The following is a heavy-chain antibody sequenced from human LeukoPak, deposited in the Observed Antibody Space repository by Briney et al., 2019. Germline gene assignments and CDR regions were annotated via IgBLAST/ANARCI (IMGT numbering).Heavy chain of an antibody. D-gene: IGHD3-22*01. V-gene: IGHV1-69*01. CDR2: IIPIFGTA. CDR3: ARDRNPYYYDSSGPIGGFDL. J-gene: IGHJ2*01. Sequence: SVKVSCKASGGTFSSYAISWVRQAPGQGLEWMGGIIPIFGTANCAQKFQGRVTITADESTSTAYMELSSLRSEDTAVYYCARDRNPYYYDSSGPIGGFDLWGRGTLVTVSS. CDR1: GGTFSSYA.